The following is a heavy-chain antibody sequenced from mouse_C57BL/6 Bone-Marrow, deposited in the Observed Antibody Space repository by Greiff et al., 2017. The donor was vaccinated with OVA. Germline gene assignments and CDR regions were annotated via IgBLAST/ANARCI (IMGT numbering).Heavy chain of an antibody. CDR2: ISSGGSYT. CDR3: ARHDYGSVYWYFDV. D-gene: IGHD1-1*01. Sequence: EVQLQESGGDLVKPGGSLKLSCAASGFTFSSYGMSWVRQTPDKRLEWVATISSGGSYTYYPDSVKGRFTISRDNAKNTLYLQMSSLKSEDTAMYYCARHDYGSVYWYFDVWGTGTTVTVSS. J-gene: IGHJ1*03. V-gene: IGHV5-6*01. CDR1: GFTFSSYG.